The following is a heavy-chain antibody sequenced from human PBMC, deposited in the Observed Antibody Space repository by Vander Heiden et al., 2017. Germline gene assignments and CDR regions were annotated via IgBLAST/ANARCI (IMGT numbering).Heavy chain of an antibody. V-gene: IGHV4-31*03. Sequence: QLQESGPGLAKPSQTLSLTCTVSGGSIPGDAGGFYWAWIRQRPGEGLEWMGYIYHTGTTSYNPSLRSRVTISLDTSKTQFSLTMNSVTEADTAVYFCARGTHKGDYYYFGMDVWGQGTTVIVS. J-gene: IGHJ6*02. CDR2: IYHTGTT. D-gene: IGHD1-26*01. CDR3: ARGTHKGDYYYFGMDV. CDR1: GGSIPGDAGGFY.